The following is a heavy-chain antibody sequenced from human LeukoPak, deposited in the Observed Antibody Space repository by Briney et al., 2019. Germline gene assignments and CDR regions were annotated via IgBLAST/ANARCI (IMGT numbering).Heavy chain of an antibody. J-gene: IGHJ3*02. Sequence: ASVKVSCKASGYTFTGYYMHWVRQAPGQGLEWMGWISAYNGNTNYAQKLQGRVTMTTDTSTSTAYMELRSLRSDDTAVYYCARDGSGGGSYYSNDAFDIWGQGTMVTVSS. D-gene: IGHD1-26*01. CDR1: GYTFTGYY. V-gene: IGHV1-18*04. CDR2: ISAYNGNT. CDR3: ARDGSGGGSYYSNDAFDI.